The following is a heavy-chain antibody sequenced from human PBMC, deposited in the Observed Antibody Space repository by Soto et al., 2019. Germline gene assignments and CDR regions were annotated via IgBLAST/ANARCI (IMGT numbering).Heavy chain of an antibody. Sequence: PSETLSLTCTASGGSSSTFYWSWIRQPPGKGLEWVGDLYYSGRTNYNPSLKSRVTLSGGTSKNQFSLKLNSVTAADTAVYYCARGDMEVIPGAVLKYYYYGMDVWGQGTTVTVSS. J-gene: IGHJ6*02. CDR1: GGSSSTFY. CDR3: ARGDMEVIPGAVLKYYYYGMDV. V-gene: IGHV4-59*01. D-gene: IGHD2-2*01. CDR2: LYYSGRT.